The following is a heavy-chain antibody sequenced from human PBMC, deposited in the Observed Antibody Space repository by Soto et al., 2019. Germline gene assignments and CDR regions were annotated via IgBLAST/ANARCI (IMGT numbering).Heavy chain of an antibody. Sequence: GASVKVSCKASGYTFTSYGISWVRQAPGQGLEWMGWISGYNGDTNYAQKFQGRVTLTTDTSTSTAYLEVMTLRSDDTAVYYCAREGSYHDFDYWGLGTLVTVSS. J-gene: IGHJ4*02. D-gene: IGHD3-22*01. CDR3: AREGSYHDFDY. CDR1: GYTFTSYG. CDR2: ISGYNGDT. V-gene: IGHV1-18*01.